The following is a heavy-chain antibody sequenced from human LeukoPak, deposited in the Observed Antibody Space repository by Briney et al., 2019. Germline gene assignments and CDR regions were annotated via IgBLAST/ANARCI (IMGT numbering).Heavy chain of an antibody. J-gene: IGHJ5*02. V-gene: IGHV1-46*01. Sequence: ASVKVSCKASGYTFSNYNIHWLRQAPGQGLEWMGIVNPSGDSTNYAQNFQGRVTMTGDTSTSTVYMELSSLRSEDTAVYYCARDRKAARRVGWFDPWGQGTLVTVSS. CDR3: ARDRKAARRVGWFDP. D-gene: IGHD6-6*01. CDR2: VNPSGDST. CDR1: GYTFSNYN.